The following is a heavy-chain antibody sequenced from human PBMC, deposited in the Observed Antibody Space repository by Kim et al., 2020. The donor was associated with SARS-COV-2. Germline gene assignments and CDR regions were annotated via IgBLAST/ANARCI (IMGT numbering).Heavy chain of an antibody. CDR3: ARDSLFSSNVLRFLEPNYDFDY. CDR1: GFTFSSYA. D-gene: IGHD3-3*01. V-gene: IGHV3-30-3*01. J-gene: IGHJ4*02. CDR2: ISYDGSNK. Sequence: GGSLRLSCAASGFTFSSYAMHWVRQAPGKGLEWVAVISYDGSNKYYADSVKGRFTISRDNSKNTLYLQMNSLRAEDTAVYYCARDSLFSSNVLRFLEPNYDFDYWGQGTLVTVSS.